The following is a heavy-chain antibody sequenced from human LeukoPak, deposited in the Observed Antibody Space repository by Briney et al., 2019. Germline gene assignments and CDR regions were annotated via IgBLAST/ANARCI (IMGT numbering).Heavy chain of an antibody. D-gene: IGHD6-19*01. Sequence: SETLSLTCAVYGGSFSGYYWSWIRQPPGKGLEWIGEINHSGSTNYNPSLKSRVTISVDTSKNQFSLKLSSVTAADTAVYYCARRYGWARDFDYWGQGTLVTVSS. CDR2: INHSGST. V-gene: IGHV4-34*01. CDR1: GGSFSGYY. J-gene: IGHJ4*02. CDR3: ARRYGWARDFDY.